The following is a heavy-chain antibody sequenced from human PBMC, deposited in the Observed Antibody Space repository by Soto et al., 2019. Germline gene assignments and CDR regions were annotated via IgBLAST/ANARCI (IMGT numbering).Heavy chain of an antibody. CDR2: INAGNGDT. D-gene: IGHD5-12*01. CDR1: GYTFTTYA. Sequence: QVQLVQSGAEVKKPGASVKVSCKASGYTFTTYAMHWVRQVPGQRLEWMGWINAGNGDTKYLQRFQDRVTFTRDTSASTAYMEVSSLRSEDTAVYYCAAVDMGDYWGQGTLVTVSS. V-gene: IGHV1-3*01. CDR3: AAVDMGDY. J-gene: IGHJ4*02.